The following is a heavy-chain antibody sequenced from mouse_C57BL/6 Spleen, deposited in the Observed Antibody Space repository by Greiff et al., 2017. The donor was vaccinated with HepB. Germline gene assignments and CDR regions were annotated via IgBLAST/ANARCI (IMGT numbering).Heavy chain of an antibody. CDR2: IYPRSGNT. CDR3: AKDYDYLYWYFDV. V-gene: IGHV1-81*01. Sequence: VQGVESGAELARPGASVKLSCKASGYTFTSYGISWVKQRTGQGLEWIGEIYPRSGNTYYNEKFKGKATLTADKSSSTAYMELRSLTSEDSAVYFCAKDYDYLYWYFDVWGTGTTVTVSS. D-gene: IGHD2-4*01. CDR1: GYTFTSYG. J-gene: IGHJ1*03.